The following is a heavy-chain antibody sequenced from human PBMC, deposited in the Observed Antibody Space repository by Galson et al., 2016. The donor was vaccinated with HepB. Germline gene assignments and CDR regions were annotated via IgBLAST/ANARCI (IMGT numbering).Heavy chain of an antibody. CDR3: TRGFEYSSGWYYIDH. J-gene: IGHJ4*02. Sequence: CAIAGDSGSSNSALWNWIRQSPSRGLDWLGRTFYKAKWYNDYAVSVKSRITVNADTSKNQFSLHLNSVTPDDTAVYYCTRGFEYSSGWYYIDHWGQGTLVTVSS. CDR1: GDSGSSNSAL. D-gene: IGHD6-19*01. CDR2: TFYKAKWYN. V-gene: IGHV6-1*01.